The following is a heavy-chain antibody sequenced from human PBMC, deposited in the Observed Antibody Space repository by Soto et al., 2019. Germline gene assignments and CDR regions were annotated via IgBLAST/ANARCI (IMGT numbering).Heavy chain of an antibody. CDR2: IFSNDEK. V-gene: IGHV2-26*01. J-gene: IGHJ6*03. Sequence: GSGPTLVNPTETLTLTCTVSGFSLSNARMGVSWIRQPPGKALEWLAHIFSNDEKSYSTSLKSRLTISKDTSKSQVVLTMTNMEPVDTATYYCARGNNRDSGWYRSETKTYYYYYMDVWGKGTTVTVSS. CDR1: GFSLSNARMG. D-gene: IGHD6-19*01. CDR3: ARGNNRDSGWYRSETKTYYYYYMDV.